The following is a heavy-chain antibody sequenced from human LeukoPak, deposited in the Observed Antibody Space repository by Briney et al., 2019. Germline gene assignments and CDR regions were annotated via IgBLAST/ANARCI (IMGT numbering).Heavy chain of an antibody. D-gene: IGHD2-2*01. J-gene: IGHJ4*02. CDR2: IYYSGST. Sequence: PSETLSLTCTVSGGSISSSSYYWGWIRQPPGKRLEWIGSIYYSGSTYYNPSLKSRVTISVDTSKNQFSLKLSSVTAADTSVYYCARHPLRVPAASYFDYWGQGTLVTVSS. V-gene: IGHV4-39*01. CDR3: ARHPLRVPAASYFDY. CDR1: GGSISSSSYY.